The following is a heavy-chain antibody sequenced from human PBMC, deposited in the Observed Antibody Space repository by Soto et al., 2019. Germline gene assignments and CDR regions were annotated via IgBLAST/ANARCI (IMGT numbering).Heavy chain of an antibody. CDR1: GYPVTAYY. Sequence: QLHLVQSGAVVKKPGASVTVSCSASGYPVTAYYMHWVRQAPGRGLEWMGGINPATGAAKYTQTFQGRVHMTRDTPTSTVFMELSGRTSEDTAVFYCARGGGVGVAGSAAFDMWGQGTLVTVSS. V-gene: IGHV1-2*02. CDR2: INPATGAA. J-gene: IGHJ3*02. D-gene: IGHD3-3*01. CDR3: ARGGGVGVAGSAAFDM.